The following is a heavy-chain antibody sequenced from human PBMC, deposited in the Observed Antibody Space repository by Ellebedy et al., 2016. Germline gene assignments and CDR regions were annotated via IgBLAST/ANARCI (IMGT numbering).Heavy chain of an antibody. J-gene: IGHJ6*02. V-gene: IGHV3-66*01. CDR3: ASRAMAVAGTDPPIDYYYGMDV. CDR1: GFTVSSNY. D-gene: IGHD6-19*01. CDR2: LYSGGTI. Sequence: GESLKISCAVSGFTVSSNYMSWVRQAPGKGLEWVSVLYSGGTIYYADSGKGRFTISRDSAKNSLYLQMNSLRIEDTAVYYCASRAMAVAGTDPPIDYYYGMDVWGQGTTVTVSS.